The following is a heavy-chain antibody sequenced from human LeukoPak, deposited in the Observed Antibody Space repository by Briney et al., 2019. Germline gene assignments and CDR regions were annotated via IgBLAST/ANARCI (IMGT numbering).Heavy chain of an antibody. CDR3: VKPGYSYRYYFDY. V-gene: IGHV3-64D*06. CDR2: ISSNGGST. D-gene: IGHD5-18*01. J-gene: IGHJ4*02. Sequence: GGSLRLSCSASGFTFSSYAMHWVRQAPGKGLEYVSAISSNGGSTYYADSVKGRFTISRDNSKNTLYLQMSSLRAEDTAVYYCVKPGYSYRYYFDYWGQGTLVTVSS. CDR1: GFTFSSYA.